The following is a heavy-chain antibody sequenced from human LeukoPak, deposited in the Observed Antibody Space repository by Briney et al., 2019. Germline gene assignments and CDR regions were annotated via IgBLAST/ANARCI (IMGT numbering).Heavy chain of an antibody. D-gene: IGHD3-22*01. V-gene: IGHV3-53*04. CDR2: IYSGGST. CDR3: ARERALLGYDAFDI. J-gene: IGHJ3*02. CDR1: GFTVSSNY. Sequence: GGFLRLSCAGSGFTVSSNYMSWVRQAPGKGLEWVSVIYSGGSTYYADSVKGRFTISRHNSKNTLYLQMNSLRAEDTAVYYCARERALLGYDAFDIWGQGTMVTVSS.